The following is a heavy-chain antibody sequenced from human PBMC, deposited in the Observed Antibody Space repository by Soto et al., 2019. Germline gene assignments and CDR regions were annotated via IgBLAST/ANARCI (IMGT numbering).Heavy chain of an antibody. CDR2: ISYDGTNK. CDR3: ARGVEGWYFDS. J-gene: IGHJ4*02. V-gene: IGHV3-30-3*01. Sequence: QVQLVESGGGVVQPGTSLRLSCAASGFTFSTHPLYWVRQAPGKGLEWVAFISYDGTNKFYADSVKGRFTISRDTAKSTLCPQLYSLRDDDRAVYYCARGVEGWYFDSGGRGTLVTVSS. CDR1: GFTFSTHP. D-gene: IGHD3-3*01.